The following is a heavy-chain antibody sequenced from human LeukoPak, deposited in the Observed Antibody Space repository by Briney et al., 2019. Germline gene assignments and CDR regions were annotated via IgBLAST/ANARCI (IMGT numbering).Heavy chain of an antibody. CDR3: ARGLVVSTISTYHYYGMDV. J-gene: IGHJ6*02. CDR1: GGSFSGHY. CDR2: ITHSGST. D-gene: IGHD5/OR15-5a*01. Sequence: PSETLSLTCTVSGGSFSGHYCRWIRQPPGKGLEWIGEITHSGSTNYNTSLKSRVTISVDTSEPQFSLKLSSVTAADTAVYYCARGLVVSTISTYHYYGMDVWGQGTTVTVSS. V-gene: IGHV4-34*01.